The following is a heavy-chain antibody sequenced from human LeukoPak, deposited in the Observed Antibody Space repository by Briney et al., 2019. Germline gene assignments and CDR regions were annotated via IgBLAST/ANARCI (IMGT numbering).Heavy chain of an antibody. CDR3: ATDGGAAAGSFDY. V-gene: IGHV3-30*02. D-gene: IGHD6-13*01. CDR2: IRYDGSNK. Sequence: PGGSLRLSCAASGFTFSSYGMHWVRQAPGKGLEWVAFIRYDGSNKYYADSVKGRFTISRDNSKNTLYLQMNSLRAEDTAVYYCATDGGAAAGSFDYWGQGTLVTVSS. CDR1: GFTFSSYG. J-gene: IGHJ4*02.